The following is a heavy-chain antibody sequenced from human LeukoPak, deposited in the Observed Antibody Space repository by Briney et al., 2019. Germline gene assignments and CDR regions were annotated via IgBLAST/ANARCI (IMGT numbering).Heavy chain of an antibody. CDR1: GFTFRNYW. J-gene: IGHJ5*02. D-gene: IGHD3-10*01. Sequence: GGSLRLSCAASGFTFRNYWMSWVRQAPGKGLGWVANIKTDGSQKYYVDSVGGRFAISRDNAKSSLYLQMNSLRVEDTAVYHCARDWDGSGTVFDLWGQGTLVTVSS. CDR3: ARDWDGSGTVFDL. V-gene: IGHV3-7*01. CDR2: IKTDGSQK.